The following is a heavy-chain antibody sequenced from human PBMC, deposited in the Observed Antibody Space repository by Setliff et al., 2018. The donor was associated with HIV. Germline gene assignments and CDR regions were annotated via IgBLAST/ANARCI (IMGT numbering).Heavy chain of an antibody. V-gene: IGHV4-34*01. CDR3: ARGSRQLTIFGVVFKTNYYFMDV. CDR2: INHDRTT. CDR1: GGSFSGYY. Sequence: ETLSLTCAVYGGSFSGYYWSWIRQHPGKGLEWIGEINHDRTTNYNPSLKSRVTISVDTSKNQFSLTLNSVTAADTAVYYCARGSRQLTIFGVVFKTNYYFMDVWGKGTAVTVSS. J-gene: IGHJ6*03. D-gene: IGHD3-3*01.